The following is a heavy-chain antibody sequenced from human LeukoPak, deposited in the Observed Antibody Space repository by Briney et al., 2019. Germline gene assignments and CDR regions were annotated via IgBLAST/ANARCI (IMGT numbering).Heavy chain of an antibody. D-gene: IGHD3-3*01. J-gene: IGHJ6*03. CDR1: GFTFSSYG. CDR3: ARGKDFWSGYPRNYYYYYMDV. Sequence: GGSLRLSCAASGFTFSSYGMSWVRQAPGKGLVWVSRINSDGSSTSYADSVKGRFTISRDNAKNTLYLQMNSLRAEDTAVYYCARGKDFWSGYPRNYYYYYMDVWGKGTTVTVSS. V-gene: IGHV3-74*01. CDR2: INSDGSST.